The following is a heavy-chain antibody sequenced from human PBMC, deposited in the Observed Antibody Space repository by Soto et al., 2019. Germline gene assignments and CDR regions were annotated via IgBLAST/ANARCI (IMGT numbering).Heavy chain of an antibody. CDR2: ISYDGSNK. Sequence: QVQLVESGGGVVQPGRSLRLSCAASGFTFSSYAMHWVRQAPGKGLEWVAVISYDGSNKYYADSVKGRFTISRDNSKNTLYLQMNSLRAEDTAVYYCARGMKSSIIDYYYYGMDVWGQGTTVTVSS. J-gene: IGHJ6*02. CDR1: GFTFSSYA. CDR3: ARGMKSSIIDYYYYGMDV. V-gene: IGHV3-30-3*01.